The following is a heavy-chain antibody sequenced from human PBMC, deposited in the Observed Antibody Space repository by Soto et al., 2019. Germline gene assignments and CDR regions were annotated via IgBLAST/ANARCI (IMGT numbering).Heavy chain of an antibody. J-gene: IGHJ4*02. CDR3: AKDLYYYDSSLDDY. Sequence: QVHLAESGGGVVQPGRSLRLSCAGSGFTFSSYAMHWVRQAAGKGLEWVAVISNDGSYKYYADSLKGRFIISRDNSKNTLYLQMKSLRAEDTAVYYCAKDLYYYDSSLDDYWGQGTLVSVSS. V-gene: IGHV3-30*18. CDR1: GFTFSSYA. D-gene: IGHD3-22*01. CDR2: ISNDGSYK.